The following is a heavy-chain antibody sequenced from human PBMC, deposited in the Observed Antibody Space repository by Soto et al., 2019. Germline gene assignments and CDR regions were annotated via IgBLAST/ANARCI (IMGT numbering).Heavy chain of an antibody. J-gene: IGHJ4*02. CDR1: GYTFTSYG. Sequence: ASVKVSCKASGYTFTSYGISWVRQAPGQGLEWMGWISAYNGNTNYAQKHQGRVNMTTDTSTSTAYKELRSLRSDDTAVYYCARGAGLEWLVPFDYWGQGTLVTVSS. V-gene: IGHV1-18*01. D-gene: IGHD3-3*01. CDR3: ARGAGLEWLVPFDY. CDR2: ISAYNGNT.